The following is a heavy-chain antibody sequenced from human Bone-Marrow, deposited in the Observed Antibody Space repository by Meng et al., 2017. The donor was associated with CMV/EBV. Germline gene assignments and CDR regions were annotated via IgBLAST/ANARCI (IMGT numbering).Heavy chain of an antibody. CDR1: GYTFTGYY. CDR3: ARAPYGDYGGHYFDY. V-gene: IGHV1-2*02. D-gene: IGHD4-17*01. CDR2: INPSSGVT. Sequence: ASVKVSCKASGYTFTGYYIHWVRQAPGQGLEWMGGINPSSGVTNYAQKFQGRVTISVDTSKNRFSLKLSSVTAADTAVYYCARAPYGDYGGHYFDYWGPGTLVTVSS. J-gene: IGHJ4*02.